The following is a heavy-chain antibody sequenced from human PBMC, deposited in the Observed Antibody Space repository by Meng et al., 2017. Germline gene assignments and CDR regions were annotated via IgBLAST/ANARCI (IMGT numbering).Heavy chain of an antibody. CDR1: GYTFTGYY. D-gene: IGHD6-25*01. V-gene: IGHV1-2*02. J-gene: IGHJ5*02. CDR3: ARGGYSSGVRVRHWFDP. Sequence: QGHRVKSWAEGSKPCSSVKVSRKASGYTFTGYYMNWVRQAPGQGLEWMGWINPTSGGTNYAQKFQGRVTMTRDTSISTAYMELSRLRSDDTAVYYCARGGYSSGVRVRHWFDPWGQGTLVTVSS. CDR2: INPTSGGT.